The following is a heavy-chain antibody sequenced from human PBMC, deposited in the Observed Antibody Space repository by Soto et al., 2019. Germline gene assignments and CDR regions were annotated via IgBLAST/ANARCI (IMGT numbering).Heavy chain of an antibody. J-gene: IGHJ6*02. CDR3: ARVALVALDYYYYYGMDV. CDR1: GFTFSSYS. D-gene: IGHD2-15*01. Sequence: GGSLRLSCAASGFTFSSYSMNWVRQAPGKGLEWVSSISSSSSYIYYADSVKGRFTISRDNAKNSLYLQMNSLRAEDTAVYYCARVALVALDYYYYYGMDVWGQGTTVTVS. CDR2: ISSSSSYI. V-gene: IGHV3-21*01.